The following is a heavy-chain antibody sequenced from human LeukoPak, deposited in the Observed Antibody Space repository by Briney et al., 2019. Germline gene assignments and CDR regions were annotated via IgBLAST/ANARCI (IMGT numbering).Heavy chain of an antibody. Sequence: SETLSLTCTVSGGSISSSNYYWGWIRQPPGKGLEWIGSIFYSGSTYYSPSLKSRVTISVDTSKNQFSLKLISVTAADTAVYYCAKTLDTVVRAHLDYRGQGTLVTVSS. J-gene: IGHJ4*02. D-gene: IGHD4-23*01. CDR3: AKTLDTVVRAHLDY. CDR1: GGSISSSNYY. V-gene: IGHV4-39*01. CDR2: IFYSGST.